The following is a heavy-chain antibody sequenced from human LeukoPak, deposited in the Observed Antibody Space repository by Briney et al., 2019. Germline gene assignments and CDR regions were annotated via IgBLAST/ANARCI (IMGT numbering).Heavy chain of an antibody. Sequence: SETLSLTCAVSGYFISSGYYWGWIRQPPGKGPEWIGGVSHSGSTFYTPSLKSRVTISVDPSRNQFSLKLSSLTAADTAVYYCASTALGYCTTSSCPDYWGPGTLVTVSS. CDR1: GYFISSGYY. CDR3: ASTALGYCTTSSCPDY. D-gene: IGHD2-2*01. J-gene: IGHJ4*02. V-gene: IGHV4-38-2*01. CDR2: VSHSGST.